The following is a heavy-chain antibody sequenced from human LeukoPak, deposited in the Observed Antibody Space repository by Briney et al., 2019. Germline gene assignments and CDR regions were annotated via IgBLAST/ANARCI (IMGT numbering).Heavy chain of an antibody. CDR2: ISSSRDTT. Sequence: GGSLRLSCVASGFTFNTYAMSWVRQRPGQGPEWVSMISSSRDTTDYAESVKDRFTISRDNAKNTLYLQLESPRGEDTAIYYCAKDPRAMGRYFFDDWGQGILVSVSS. D-gene: IGHD3-16*01. J-gene: IGHJ4*01. CDR1: GFTFNTYA. V-gene: IGHV3-23*01. CDR3: AKDPRAMGRYFFDD.